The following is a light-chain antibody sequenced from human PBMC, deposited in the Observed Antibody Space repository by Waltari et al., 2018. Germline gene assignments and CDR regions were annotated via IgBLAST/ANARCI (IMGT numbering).Light chain of an antibody. CDR1: ALPKKY. V-gene: IGLV3-10*01. CDR2: EDS. CDR3: SSTDSSGNPV. Sequence: SYELTQPPSVSVSPGQTASITCSGDALPKKYAYWYQQKSGQAPVLVIYEDSKRPSGIPERFSGSSSGTMATLTISGAQVEDEADYYCSSTDSSGNPVFGTGTKVTVL. J-gene: IGLJ1*01.